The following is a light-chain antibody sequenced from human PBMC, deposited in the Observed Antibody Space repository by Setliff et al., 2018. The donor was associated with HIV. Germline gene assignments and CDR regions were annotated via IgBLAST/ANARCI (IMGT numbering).Light chain of an antibody. CDR2: DNN. CDR3: GAWDSSLSAVV. J-gene: IGLJ2*01. V-gene: IGLV1-51*01. Sequence: QSVLAQPPSVAAATGQKVTISCSGSSSNIGNNYVSWYQQFAGTAPKLLIYDNNNRPSGIPDRFSGSKSGTSATLGVTGLQTGDEADYYCGAWDSSLSAVVFGGGTKVTVL. CDR1: SSNIGNNY.